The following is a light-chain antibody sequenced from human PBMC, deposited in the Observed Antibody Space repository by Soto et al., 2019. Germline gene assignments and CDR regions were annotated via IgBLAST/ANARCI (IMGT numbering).Light chain of an antibody. V-gene: IGLV1-47*02. J-gene: IGLJ2*01. CDR3: AAWDDSLSVL. CDR1: SSNIGSNY. CDR2: SNN. Sequence: QSVLTQPPSASGTPGQRVTISCSGSSSNIGSNYVYWYQQLQVTAPKLLIYSNNQRPSGVLDRFAGAKSGTSASLAISGLRSEDEADYYCAAWDDSLSVLFGGGTKLTVL.